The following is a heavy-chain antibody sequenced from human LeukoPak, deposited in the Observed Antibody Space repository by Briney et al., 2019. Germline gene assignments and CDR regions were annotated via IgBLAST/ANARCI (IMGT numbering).Heavy chain of an antibody. D-gene: IGHD3-10*01. J-gene: IGHJ4*02. CDR2: ISVSGDST. Sequence: GGSLRLSCAASGFSFNNHAMNWVRRAPGKGLEWVSTISVSGDSTFYADSVQGRFTISRDTSRNSLSLHMNSLSAEDTAVYFCARRGGRNGWGDFDSWGQGTLVTVSS. CDR3: ARRGGRNGWGDFDS. V-gene: IGHV3-23*01. CDR1: GFSFNNHA.